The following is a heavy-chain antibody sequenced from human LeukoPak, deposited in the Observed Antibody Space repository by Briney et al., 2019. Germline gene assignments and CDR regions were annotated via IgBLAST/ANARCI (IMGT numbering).Heavy chain of an antibody. J-gene: IGHJ4*02. Sequence: GGSLRLSCAASGFAFSTYGMYWVRQAPGKGLEWVAVISYDGSDKYYVDSVKGRFTISRDNSKNTLYLQMNSLRAEDTAVYYCAKDNGWLDYWGQGTLVTVSS. V-gene: IGHV3-30*18. D-gene: IGHD6-19*01. CDR1: GFAFSTYG. CDR3: AKDNGWLDY. CDR2: ISYDGSDK.